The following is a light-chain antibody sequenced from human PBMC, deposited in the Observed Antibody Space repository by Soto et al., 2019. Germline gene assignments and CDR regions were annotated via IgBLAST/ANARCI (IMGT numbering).Light chain of an antibody. J-gene: IGLJ1*01. V-gene: IGLV2-23*03. CDR3: CSYAGSNTFDG. Sequence: QSVLTQPASVSGSPGQSITISCTGTSGDVGSFNLVSWYQQHPGKAPKLIIYEGSKRPSGVSNRFSGSKSGNTASLTISGLQAEDEADYYCCSYAGSNTFDGFGTGTKVTVL. CDR1: SGDVGSFNL. CDR2: EGS.